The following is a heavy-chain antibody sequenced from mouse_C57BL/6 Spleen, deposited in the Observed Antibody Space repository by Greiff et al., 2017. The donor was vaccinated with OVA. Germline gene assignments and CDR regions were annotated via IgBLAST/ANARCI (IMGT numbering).Heavy chain of an antibody. CDR3: ARDVYDYDEEWYFDV. D-gene: IGHD2-4*01. Sequence: QVQLQQPGTELVKPGASVKLSCKASGYTFTSYWMHWVKQRPGQGLEWIGNINPSNGGTNYNEKFKGKATLTVDQSSSTAYMQLNSLTSEDSAVYYCARDVYDYDEEWYFDVWGTGTTVTVSS. CDR2: INPSNGGT. V-gene: IGHV1-53*01. CDR1: GYTFTSYW. J-gene: IGHJ1*03.